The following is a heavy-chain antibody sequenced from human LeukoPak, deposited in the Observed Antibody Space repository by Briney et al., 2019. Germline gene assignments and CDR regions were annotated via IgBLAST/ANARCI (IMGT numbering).Heavy chain of an antibody. D-gene: IGHD6-13*01. Sequence: ASLKVSCTASGYTFTSYDMNWVRQAPGQGLEWMGWMNPNSSNTGYAHKFQGRVTMTRNTSISTAYLELSSLRSEDTAVYYCARVAPTYSSSWLFTHDAFDIWGQGTMVTVSS. V-gene: IGHV1-8*01. CDR2: MNPNSSNT. J-gene: IGHJ3*02. CDR1: GYTFTSYD. CDR3: ARVAPTYSSSWLFTHDAFDI.